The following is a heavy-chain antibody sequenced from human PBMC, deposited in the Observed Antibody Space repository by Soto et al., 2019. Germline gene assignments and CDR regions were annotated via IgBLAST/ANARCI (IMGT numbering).Heavy chain of an antibody. J-gene: IGHJ4*02. V-gene: IGHV4-31*01. D-gene: IGHD3-10*02. CDR2: IYNSATT. Sequence: SETLSLTCTVSGVSISTGGYYWSWIRQHPGKGLEWIGYIYNSATTYYNAENSLYLQMNSLRPEDTALYYCVRSKGGYSYGTPFDYWGQGTLVTVSS. CDR1: GVSISTGGYY. CDR3: DY.